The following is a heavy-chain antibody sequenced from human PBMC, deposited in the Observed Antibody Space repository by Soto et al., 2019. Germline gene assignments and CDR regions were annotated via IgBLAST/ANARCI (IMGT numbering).Heavy chain of an antibody. CDR3: AKPQSWLQYFDY. V-gene: IGHV3-30*18. D-gene: IGHD5-18*01. CDR2: ISYDGSNK. Sequence: PGGSLRLSCAASGFTFSSYGMHWVRQAPGKGLEWVAVISYDGSNKYYADSVKGRFTISRDNSKNTLYLQMNSLRAEDTAVYYCAKPQSWLQYFDYWGQGTLVTVSS. J-gene: IGHJ4*02. CDR1: GFTFSSYG.